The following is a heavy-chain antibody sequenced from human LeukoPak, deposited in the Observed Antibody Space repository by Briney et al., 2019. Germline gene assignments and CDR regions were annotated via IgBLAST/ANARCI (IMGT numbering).Heavy chain of an antibody. CDR3: ARDGYDYVRGSYRIIDY. CDR1: GYTFTSYG. D-gene: IGHD3-16*02. CDR2: ISAYNGNT. Sequence: ASVKVSCKASGYTFTSYGISWVRQAPGQGLEWMGWISAYNGNTNYAQKLQGRVTMTTDTSTSTAYMALRSLRSDDTAVYYCARDGYDYVRGSYRIIDYWGQGTLVTVSS. J-gene: IGHJ4*02. V-gene: IGHV1-18*01.